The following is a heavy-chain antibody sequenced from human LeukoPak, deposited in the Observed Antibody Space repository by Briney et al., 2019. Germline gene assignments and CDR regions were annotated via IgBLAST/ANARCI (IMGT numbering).Heavy chain of an antibody. CDR1: GYTFTGYY. CDR3: ALCSSGLFDP. D-gene: IGHD2-2*01. V-gene: IGHV1-2*02. Sequence: GASVKVSCKASGYTFTGYYMHWVRPAPGQGLEYMGWINPNSGGTNYVQKFQGRVTTTRDPSISTTYMELSRLRSDDPAVYYCALCSSGLFDPWGQGTLATVSS. J-gene: IGHJ5*02. CDR2: INPNSGGT.